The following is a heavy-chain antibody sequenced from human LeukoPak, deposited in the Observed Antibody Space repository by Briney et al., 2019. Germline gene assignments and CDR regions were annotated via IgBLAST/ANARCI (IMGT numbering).Heavy chain of an antibody. CDR1: GFTFSSYT. Sequence: SGRSLRLSCAASGFTFSSYTIHWVRQAPGKGLEWVTIISYDGSNKYYADSVKGRFTISRDNSKNPLYLQMNSLRAEDTAVYYCARGGQGYDLNWFDPWGQGTLVTVSS. V-gene: IGHV3-30-3*01. D-gene: IGHD3-3*01. J-gene: IGHJ5*02. CDR3: ARGGQGYDLNWFDP. CDR2: ISYDGSNK.